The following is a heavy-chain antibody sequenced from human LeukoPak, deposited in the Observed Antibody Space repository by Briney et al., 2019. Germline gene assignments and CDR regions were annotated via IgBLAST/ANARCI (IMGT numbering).Heavy chain of an antibody. CDR3: ARMGVSSSWSDNWFDP. CDR2: ISSSSRNI. V-gene: IGHV3-21*01. Sequence: SGGSLRLSCVASGFTFSTYSMNWVRQAPGKGLEWVSSISSSSRNIYYADSVKGRFTISRDNAKNSLYLQIHSLRAEDTALYYCARMGVSSSWSDNWFDPWGQGTLVTVSS. CDR1: GFTFSTYS. D-gene: IGHD6-13*01. J-gene: IGHJ5*02.